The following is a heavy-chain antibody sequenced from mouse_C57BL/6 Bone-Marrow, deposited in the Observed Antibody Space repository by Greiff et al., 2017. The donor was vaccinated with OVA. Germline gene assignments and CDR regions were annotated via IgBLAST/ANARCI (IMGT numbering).Heavy chain of an antibody. D-gene: IGHD2-12*01. CDR1: GFTFSSYT. CDR2: ISGGGGNT. V-gene: IGHV5-9*01. CDR3: ARLTTSYFDY. J-gene: IGHJ2*01. Sequence: EVQLVESGGGLVKPGGSLKLSCAASGFTFSSYTMSWVRQTPEKRLEWVATISGGGGNTYYPDSVKGRFTISRDNAKNTLYLQMSSLRSEDTALYYCARLTTSYFDYWGQGTTLTVSS.